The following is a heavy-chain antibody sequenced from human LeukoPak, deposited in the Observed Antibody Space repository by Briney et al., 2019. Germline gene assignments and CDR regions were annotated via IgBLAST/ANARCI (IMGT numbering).Heavy chain of an antibody. CDR1: GGTFSSYA. J-gene: IGHJ5*02. Sequence: SVKVSCKASGGTFSSYAISWVRQAPGQGLEWMGRIIPIFGTANYAQKFQGRVTITTDESTSTAYMELSSLRSEDTAVYYCARSLHHITIFGVVITATFDPWGQGTLVTVSS. D-gene: IGHD3-3*01. CDR3: ARSLHHITIFGVVITATFDP. CDR2: IIPIFGTA. V-gene: IGHV1-69*05.